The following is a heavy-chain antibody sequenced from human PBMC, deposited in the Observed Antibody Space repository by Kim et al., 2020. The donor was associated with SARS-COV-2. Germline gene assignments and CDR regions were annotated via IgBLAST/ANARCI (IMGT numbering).Heavy chain of an antibody. D-gene: IGHD6-19*01. Sequence: SETLSLTCTVSGGSISSYYWSWIRQPPGKGLEWIGYIYYSGSTNYNPSLKSRVTISVDTSKNQFSLKLSSVTAADTAVYYCARRSSGWYEWPLFVYWGQGTLVTVSS. CDR1: GGSISSYY. CDR3: ARRSSGWYEWPLFVY. V-gene: IGHV4-59*08. J-gene: IGHJ4*02. CDR2: IYYSGST.